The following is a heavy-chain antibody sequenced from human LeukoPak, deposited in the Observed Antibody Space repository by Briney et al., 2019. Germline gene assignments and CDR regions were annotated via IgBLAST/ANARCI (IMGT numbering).Heavy chain of an antibody. CDR3: ARDNARGGSFSDYLRYFHD. CDR2: IYTSGST. J-gene: IGHJ1*01. CDR1: GDSINSGSYY. Sequence: SETLSLTCTVSGDSINSGSYYWSWIRQPAGKGLEWIGRIYTSGSTNYNPSLKSRVTISVDTSKNQFSLKLSSVTAADTAVYYCARDNARGGSFSDYLRYFHDWGQGTLVTVSS. V-gene: IGHV4-61*02. D-gene: IGHD5/OR15-5a*01.